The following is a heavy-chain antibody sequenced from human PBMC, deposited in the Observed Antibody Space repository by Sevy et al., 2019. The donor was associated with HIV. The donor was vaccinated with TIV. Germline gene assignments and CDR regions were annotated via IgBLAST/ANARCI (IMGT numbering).Heavy chain of an antibody. J-gene: IGHJ4*02. Sequence: GSLRLSCAASGFTVNSNYMTWVRQAPGKGLEGVSVIHSDDTTYHADSVKVRFTISRDNFKNTLYLHMSSLRAEDTAVYYCARGKSGYGYALNYWGQGTLVTVSS. V-gene: IGHV3-66*01. D-gene: IGHD5-18*01. CDR3: ARGKSGYGYALNY. CDR1: GFTVNSNY. CDR2: IHSDDTT.